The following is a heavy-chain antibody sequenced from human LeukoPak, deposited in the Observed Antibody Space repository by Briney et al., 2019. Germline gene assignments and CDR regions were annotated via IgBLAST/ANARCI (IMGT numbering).Heavy chain of an antibody. Sequence: GGSLRLSCAASGFTFSSYSMNWVRQAPGKGLEWVANIKQDGSEKYYVDSVKGRFTISRDNAKNSLYLQMNSLRAEDTAVYYCARADSSSWFANYYYYYMDVWGKGTTVTVSS. D-gene: IGHD6-13*01. CDR1: GFTFSSYS. V-gene: IGHV3-7*04. CDR3: ARADSSSWFANYYYYYMDV. CDR2: IKQDGSEK. J-gene: IGHJ6*03.